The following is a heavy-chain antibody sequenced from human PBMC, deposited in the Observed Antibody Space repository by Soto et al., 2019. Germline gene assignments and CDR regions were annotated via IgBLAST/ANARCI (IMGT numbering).Heavy chain of an antibody. Sequence: QVQLQESGPGLVKPSETLSLICNVSGASVTTKYWNWIRQPAGKGLEWLGRIYVSGATSYNPALKSRLTMSVDPSKNQFSLRLKSVTAADTAVYFCARVGSSCHSGGCYYYYGLGVWGQGTTVAISS. J-gene: IGHJ6*02. CDR3: ARVGSSCHSGGCYYYYGLGV. CDR2: IYVSGAT. CDR1: GASVTTKY. V-gene: IGHV4-4*07. D-gene: IGHD1-26*01.